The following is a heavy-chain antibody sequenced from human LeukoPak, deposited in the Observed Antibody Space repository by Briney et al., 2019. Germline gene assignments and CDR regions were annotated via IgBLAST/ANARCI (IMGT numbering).Heavy chain of an antibody. V-gene: IGHV4-4*07. CDR2: IWSSGGIWSSGGA. D-gene: IGHD5-18*01. CDR1: GGSTLSNY. Sequence: SETLSLTCTVSGGSTLSNYWTWIRQPAGKGLEWIGRIWSSGGIWSSGGANHNPSLESRITMSVDTSKNQIYLKLNSVTAADTAVYYCARDNPDGYIYGHYYYYMDVWGKGTTVTVSS. CDR3: ARDNPDGYIYGHYYYYMDV. J-gene: IGHJ6*03.